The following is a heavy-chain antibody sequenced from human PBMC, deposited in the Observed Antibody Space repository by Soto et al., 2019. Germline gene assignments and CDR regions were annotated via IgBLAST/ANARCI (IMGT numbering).Heavy chain of an antibody. V-gene: IGHV3-23*01. CDR3: ATLPCIVVNDLCYNVFDL. D-gene: IGHD2-8*01. CDR2: ISGDGDGT. J-gene: IGHJ3*01. Sequence: PGGSLRLSCAASGITLSNYAMSWVRQAPGKGLEWVSAISGDGDGTYYADSVQGRFTISRDNSKNTLSLQMNSLRAEDTAVYFCATLPCIVVNDLCYNVFDLWGQGTMVTVSS. CDR1: GITLSNYA.